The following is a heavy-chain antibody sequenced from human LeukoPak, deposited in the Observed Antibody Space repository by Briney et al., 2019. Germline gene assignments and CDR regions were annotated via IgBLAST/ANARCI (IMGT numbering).Heavy chain of an antibody. V-gene: IGHV3-23*01. J-gene: IGHJ4*02. CDR1: GFTFSSYA. D-gene: IGHD5-12*01. CDR3: ARGPSGYHNT. Sequence: PGGSLRLSCAASGFTFSSYAMSWVRQAPGKGLEWVSAISGTGGSTYYADSVKGRFTISRDNSKNTLYLQMNSLRAEDTAVYYCARGPSGYHNTGGQGTLVTVSS. CDR2: ISGTGGST.